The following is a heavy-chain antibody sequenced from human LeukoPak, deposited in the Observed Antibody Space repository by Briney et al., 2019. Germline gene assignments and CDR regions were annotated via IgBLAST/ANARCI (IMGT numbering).Heavy chain of an antibody. CDR1: GFTFSSYG. J-gene: IGHJ4*02. CDR2: IRHDGTNQ. V-gene: IGHV3-30*02. CDR3: ARSRNVRTFDY. Sequence: GGSLRLSCAASGFTFSSYGIHWVRQAPGKGLEWVTFIRHDGTNQHYGDSVKGRFTISRDNLKNTVFLQMNRVRAEDTVVYFCARSRNVRTFDYWGQGTLVAVSS.